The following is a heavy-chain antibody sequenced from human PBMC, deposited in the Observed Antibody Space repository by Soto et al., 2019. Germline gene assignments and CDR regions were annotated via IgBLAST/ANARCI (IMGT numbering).Heavy chain of an antibody. Sequence: EVQLVESGGGLVQPGGSLRHSCAASGFTLSSYWMSWVRQAPGKGLEWVANIKQDGSEKYYVDSVKGRFTISRDNAKNSLYLQMISLRAEDTAVYYCARDPPYCSSTSCSDAFDIWGQGTMVTVSS. CDR3: ARDPPYCSSTSCSDAFDI. J-gene: IGHJ3*02. CDR1: GFTLSSYW. V-gene: IGHV3-7*01. CDR2: IKQDGSEK. D-gene: IGHD2-2*01.